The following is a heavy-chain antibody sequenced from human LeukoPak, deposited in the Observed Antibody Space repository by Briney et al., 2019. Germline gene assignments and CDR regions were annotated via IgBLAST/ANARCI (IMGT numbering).Heavy chain of an antibody. V-gene: IGHV3-23*01. CDR3: AKSPTKSRGSGWWYFDY. Sequence: GGSLRLSCAASGFTFSSYAMSWVRQAPGKGLEWVSAISGSGGSTYYADSVKGRFTISRDSSKNTLYLQVNSLRAEDTAVYYCAKSPTKSRGSGWWYFDYWGQGTLVTVSS. D-gene: IGHD6-19*01. J-gene: IGHJ4*02. CDR2: ISGSGGST. CDR1: GFTFSSYA.